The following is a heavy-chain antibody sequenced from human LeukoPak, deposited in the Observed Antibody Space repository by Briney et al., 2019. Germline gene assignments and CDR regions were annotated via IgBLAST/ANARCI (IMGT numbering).Heavy chain of an antibody. D-gene: IGHD3-3*01. CDR1: GGSISSYY. Sequence: SETLSLTCTVSGGSISSYYWSWVRQPPGKGLEWIGYIYYSGSTNYNPSLKSRVTISVDTSKNQFSLKLSSVTAADTAVYYCARGRWDYDFWSGYYLSGYFDYWGQGTLVTVSS. CDR2: IYYSGST. V-gene: IGHV4-59*12. J-gene: IGHJ4*02. CDR3: ARGRWDYDFWSGYYLSGYFDY.